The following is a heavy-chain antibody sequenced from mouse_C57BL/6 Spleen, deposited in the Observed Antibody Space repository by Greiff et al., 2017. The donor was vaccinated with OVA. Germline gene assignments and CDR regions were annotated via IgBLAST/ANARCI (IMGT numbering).Heavy chain of an antibody. Sequence: EVQRVESGPGLAKPSQTLSLTCSVTGYSITSAYWNWIRKFPGSKLEYMGYISYSGSTYYNPSLKSRISITRDTSKNQYYLQLNSVTTEDTATYYCARYGGYYPYYAMDYWGQGTSVTVSS. CDR1: GYSITSAY. J-gene: IGHJ4*01. D-gene: IGHD2-3*01. CDR3: ARYGGYYPYYAMDY. V-gene: IGHV3-8*01. CDR2: ISYSGST.